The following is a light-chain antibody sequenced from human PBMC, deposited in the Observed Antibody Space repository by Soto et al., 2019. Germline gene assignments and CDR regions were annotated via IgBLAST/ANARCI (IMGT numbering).Light chain of an antibody. Sequence: DIQMTQSPPTLSASVGDRVTIACRASQNIGDWLAWYQQKPGKAPNLLIYKASTLESGVPSRFSGSGSGTEFTLAISSLQPEDFATYYCQQYNDLSTFGGGTKVDIK. V-gene: IGKV1-5*03. CDR3: QQYNDLST. J-gene: IGKJ4*01. CDR2: KAS. CDR1: QNIGDW.